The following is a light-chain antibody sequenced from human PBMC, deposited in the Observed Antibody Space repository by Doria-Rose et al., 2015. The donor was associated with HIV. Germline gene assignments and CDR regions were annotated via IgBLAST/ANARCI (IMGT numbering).Light chain of an antibody. V-gene: IGLV1-40*01. Sequence: QTVVTQEPSVSGAPGQRVAISCTGSGSNIGAGFDVNWYQQFPGTAPKLLIHGKTNRPSGFPDRFSGSKSGTSASVAISGLGAEDEADYYCQSYDSRLSVYVFGTGTKVTVL. CDR2: GKT. CDR1: GSNIGAGFD. CDR3: QSYDSRLSVYV. J-gene: IGLJ1*01.